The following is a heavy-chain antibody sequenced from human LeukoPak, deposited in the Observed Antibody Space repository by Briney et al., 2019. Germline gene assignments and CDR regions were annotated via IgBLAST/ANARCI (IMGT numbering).Heavy chain of an antibody. Sequence: GGSLRLSCAASGFTFSSSGMSRVRQAPGMGLEWVAAISGSGGSTYYADSVKGRFTISRDNSKNTLYLQMNSLRAEDTAVYYCAKDTRSGSNYFDYWGQGTLVTVSS. J-gene: IGHJ4*02. CDR3: AKDTRSGSNYFDY. V-gene: IGHV3-23*01. CDR1: GFTFSSSG. CDR2: ISGSGGST. D-gene: IGHD3-22*01.